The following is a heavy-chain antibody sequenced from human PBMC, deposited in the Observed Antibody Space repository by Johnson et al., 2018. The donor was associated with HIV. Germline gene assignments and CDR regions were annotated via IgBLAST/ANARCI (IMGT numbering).Heavy chain of an antibody. CDR1: GFTFSSYV. CDR2: ISSDGSNK. Sequence: QVQVVESGGGVVQPGRSLRLSCAASGFTFSSYVMHWVRQAPGKGLEWVALISSDGSNKYYEDSVKGRFTISRDNSKNTLYLQMNSLRADDTAVYSCARGSTVTTLSGAFDIWGQGTLVTVSS. V-gene: IGHV3-30*14. CDR3: ARGSTVTTLSGAFDI. J-gene: IGHJ3*02. D-gene: IGHD4-11*01.